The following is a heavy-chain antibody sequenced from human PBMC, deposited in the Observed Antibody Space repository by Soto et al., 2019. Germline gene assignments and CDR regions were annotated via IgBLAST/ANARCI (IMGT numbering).Heavy chain of an antibody. V-gene: IGHV4-30-2*01. CDR1: GGSISSGGYS. Sequence: QLQLQESGSGLVKPAQTLSLTCAVSGGSISSGGYSWSWIRQPPGKGLEWIGYIYHSGSTYYNPSPKSRVTISVDRSKNQFSLKLSSVTAADTAVYYCARTAVAATPHDAFDIWGQGTMVTVSS. D-gene: IGHD2-15*01. CDR3: ARTAVAATPHDAFDI. J-gene: IGHJ3*02. CDR2: IYHSGST.